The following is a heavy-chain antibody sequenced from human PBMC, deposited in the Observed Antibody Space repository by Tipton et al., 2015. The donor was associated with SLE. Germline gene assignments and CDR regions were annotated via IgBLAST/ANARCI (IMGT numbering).Heavy chain of an antibody. J-gene: IGHJ6*02. CDR3: ARAEDPRYYYGMDV. V-gene: IGHV4-61*09. CDR1: GGSISSGSYY. CDR2: IYTSGST. Sequence: TLSLTCTVSGGSISSGSYYWSWIRQPAGKGLEWIGYIYTSGSTNYNPSLKSRVTISVDTSKNQFSLKLSSVTAADTAVYYCARAEDPRYYYGMDVWGQGTTVTVSS.